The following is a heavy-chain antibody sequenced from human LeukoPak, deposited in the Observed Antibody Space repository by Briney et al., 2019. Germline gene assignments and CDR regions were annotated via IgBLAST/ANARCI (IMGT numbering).Heavy chain of an antibody. CDR2: IYSSVSA. Sequence: SSQTLSLTGTVSGASISSYYWSWIRQPPGKGREWIGYIYSSVSANNNPTLRSRVIISVDTSKNQFALTLSSVTAADPAVYYCARDYGSGSSDYWGQGTLATVSS. CDR3: ARDYGSGSSDY. CDR1: GASISSYY. J-gene: IGHJ4*02. D-gene: IGHD3-10*01. V-gene: IGHV4-59*01.